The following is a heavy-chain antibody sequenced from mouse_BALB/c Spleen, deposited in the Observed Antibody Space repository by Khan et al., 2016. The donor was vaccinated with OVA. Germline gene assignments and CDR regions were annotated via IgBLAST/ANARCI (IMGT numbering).Heavy chain of an antibody. CDR1: GFNIKDTY. D-gene: IGHD2-2*01. V-gene: IGHV14-3*02. CDR2: IDPANGNT. CDR3: ARDDGYDVDY. J-gene: IGHJ2*01. Sequence: VQLQQSGAELVKSGASVKLSCTASGFNIKDTYLHWVKQRPEQGLEWIGRIDPANGNTKYDPKFQGKATITTDTSSNTAYLQLSSLTSEENAVYYCARDDGYDVDYWGQGTTLTISS.